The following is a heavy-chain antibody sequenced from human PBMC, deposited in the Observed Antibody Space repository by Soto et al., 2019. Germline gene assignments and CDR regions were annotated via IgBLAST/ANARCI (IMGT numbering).Heavy chain of an antibody. V-gene: IGHV1-69*06. CDR1: GGTFSSYA. CDR3: ARERDYYDSSGYYYP. J-gene: IGHJ5*02. CDR2: IIPIFGTA. D-gene: IGHD3-22*01. Sequence: SVKVSCKASGGTFSSYAISWVRQAPGQGLEWMGGIIPIFGTANYAQKFQGRVTITADKSTSTAYMELSSLRSEDTAVYYCARERDYYDSSGYYYPWGQGTLVTVSS.